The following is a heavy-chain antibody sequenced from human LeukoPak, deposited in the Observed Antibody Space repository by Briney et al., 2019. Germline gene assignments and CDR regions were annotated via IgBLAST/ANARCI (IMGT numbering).Heavy chain of an antibody. CDR1: GYTFTSYG. V-gene: IGHV1-18*01. Sequence: ASVKVSCKASGYTFTSYGISWVRQAPGQGLEWMGWISAYNGNTNYAQKLQGRVTMTTDTSTSTAYMELRSLRSDDTAVYYCARVYDSSGYVWFDPWGQGTLVTVSS. J-gene: IGHJ5*02. D-gene: IGHD3-22*01. CDR3: ARVYDSSGYVWFDP. CDR2: ISAYNGNT.